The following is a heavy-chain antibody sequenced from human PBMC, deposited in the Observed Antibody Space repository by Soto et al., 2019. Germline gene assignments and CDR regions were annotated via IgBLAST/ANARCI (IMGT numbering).Heavy chain of an antibody. J-gene: IGHJ4*02. V-gene: IGHV3-23*01. CDR1: GFSISDYA. Sequence: GGSLRLSCSASGFSISDYAMSWVRQAPGKGLEWVSSISDSGTKTFYADSVKGRFAISRDTSKNTVYMQMNNLRAEDTALYYCAKDGIRKDDYWGQGXVVTVYS. CDR3: AKDGIRKDDY. CDR2: ISDSGTKT.